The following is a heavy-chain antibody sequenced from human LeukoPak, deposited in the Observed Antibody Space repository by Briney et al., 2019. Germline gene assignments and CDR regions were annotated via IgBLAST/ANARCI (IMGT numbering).Heavy chain of an antibody. V-gene: IGHV6-1*01. J-gene: IGHJ4*02. CDR1: GDSVSGNSAA. CDR3: ARELRRIFDY. Sequence: SQTLSLTCAISGDSVSGNSAAWNWIRQSPSRGLEWLGRTYYRSRWYSDYAVSLKSRITIIPDTSKNQFSLQLNSVILEDTAVYFCARELRRIFDYWDQGSLVTVS. CDR2: TYYRSRWYS.